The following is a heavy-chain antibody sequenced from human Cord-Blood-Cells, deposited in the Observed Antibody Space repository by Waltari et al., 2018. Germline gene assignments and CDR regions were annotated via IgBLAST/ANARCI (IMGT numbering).Heavy chain of an antibody. CDR2: INPNSGDT. V-gene: IGHV1-2*02. CDR1: GYTFTGYY. CDR3: AREHCSSTSCYFDY. J-gene: IGHJ4*02. D-gene: IGHD2-2*01. Sequence: QVQLVQSGAEVKKPGASVKVSYKASGYTFTGYYMHWVRQAPGQGLEWMGWINPNSGDTNYAQKFQGRVTMTRDTSISTAYMELSRLRSDDTAVYYCAREHCSSTSCYFDYWGQGTLVTVSS.